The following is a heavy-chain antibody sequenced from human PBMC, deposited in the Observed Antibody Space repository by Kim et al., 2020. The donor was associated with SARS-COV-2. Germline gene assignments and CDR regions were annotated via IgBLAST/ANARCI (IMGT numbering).Heavy chain of an antibody. D-gene: IGHD6-13*01. CDR2: ISAYNGNT. V-gene: IGHV1-18*01. CDR3: ARGVGIAAAGSGDDY. Sequence: ASVKVSCKASGYTFTSYGISWVRQAPGQGLEWMGWISAYNGNTNYAQKLQGRVTMTTDTSTSTASMELRSLRSDDTAVYYCARGVGIAAAGSGDDYWGQGTLVTVSS. J-gene: IGHJ4*02. CDR1: GYTFTSYG.